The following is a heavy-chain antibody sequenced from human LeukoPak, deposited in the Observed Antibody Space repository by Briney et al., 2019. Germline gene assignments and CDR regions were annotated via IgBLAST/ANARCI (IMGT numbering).Heavy chain of an antibody. Sequence: GGSLRLSCAASGFTVSSNYISWVRQAPGKGLEWVSVIYSGGSTYYADSVKGRFTISRDNSMNTLYLQMNSLRAEDTAVYYCARGYYYDSSGYYPYFDYWGQGTLVTVSS. CDR3: ARGYYYDSSGYYPYFDY. J-gene: IGHJ4*02. D-gene: IGHD3-22*01. V-gene: IGHV3-53*01. CDR2: IYSGGST. CDR1: GFTVSSNY.